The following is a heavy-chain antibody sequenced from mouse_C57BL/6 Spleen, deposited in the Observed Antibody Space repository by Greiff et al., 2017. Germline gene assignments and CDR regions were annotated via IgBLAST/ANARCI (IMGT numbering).Heavy chain of an antibody. D-gene: IGHD2-4*01. CDR1: GYTFTSYW. CDR2: IHPNSGST. J-gene: IGHJ2*01. Sequence: QVQLQQPGAELVKPGASVKLSCKASGYTFTSYWMHWVKQRPGQGLEWIGMIHPNSGSTNYNEKFKSKATLTVDKSSSTAYMQLSSLTSEDSAVYYCARYGNYDEYDGEGVDYWGQGTTLTVSS. CDR3: ARYGNYDEYDGEGVDY. V-gene: IGHV1-64*01.